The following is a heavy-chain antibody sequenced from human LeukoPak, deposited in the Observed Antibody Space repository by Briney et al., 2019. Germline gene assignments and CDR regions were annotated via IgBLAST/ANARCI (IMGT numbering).Heavy chain of an antibody. J-gene: IGHJ1*01. D-gene: IGHD3-22*01. V-gene: IGHV4-34*01. CDR1: GGSFSGYY. Sequence: PETLSLTCAVYGGSFSGYYWSWIRQPPGKGLEWIGEINHSGSTNYNPSLKSRVTISVDTSKNQFSLKLSSVTAADTAVYYCAYTGYYYDSSGYHEYFQHWGQGTLVTVSS. CDR2: INHSGST. CDR3: AYTGYYYDSSGYHEYFQH.